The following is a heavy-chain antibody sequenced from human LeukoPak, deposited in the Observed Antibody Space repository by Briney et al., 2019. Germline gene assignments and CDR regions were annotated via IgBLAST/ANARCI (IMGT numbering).Heavy chain of an antibody. CDR1: GFTFSSFA. Sequence: GGSLRLSCAASGFTFSSFAMSWVRQAPGKGLEWVSAISGSGGSTYYADSVKGRFTISRDNSKNTLYLQMNSLRAEDTAVYYCAKDTLEGDYYGSGSYYYDYWGQGTLVTVSS. CDR3: AKDTLEGDYYGSGSYYYDY. V-gene: IGHV3-23*01. J-gene: IGHJ4*02. CDR2: ISGSGGST. D-gene: IGHD3-10*01.